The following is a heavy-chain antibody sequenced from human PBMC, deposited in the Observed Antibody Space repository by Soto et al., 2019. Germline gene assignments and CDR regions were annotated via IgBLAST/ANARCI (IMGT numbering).Heavy chain of an antibody. D-gene: IGHD2-2*02. CDR3: ARGTYCSSTSCYMALYFDY. CDR2: IYYTGST. CDR1: GGSIGSYY. J-gene: IGHJ4*02. Sequence: QVHLQESGPGPVNPSETLSLTCTVSGGSIGSYYWTWIRQPPGKGLEWIGYIYYTGSTNYNSSLKSRVTTSVDTSRNQFSLKLTSVTAADTAIYYCARGTYCSSTSCYMALYFDYWGQGILVTVSS. V-gene: IGHV4-59*08.